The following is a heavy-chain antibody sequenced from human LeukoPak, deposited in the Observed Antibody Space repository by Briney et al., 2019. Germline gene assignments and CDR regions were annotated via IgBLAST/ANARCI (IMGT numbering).Heavy chain of an antibody. CDR1: GFTFSTFY. CDR3: AKEGTITAYNFDY. Sequence: RAGGSLRLSCAASGFTFSTFYMSWVRQAPGKGLEWVANIKGDGSGKYYVDSVKGRFTISRDNAKNSLYLQMNSLRAEDTAVYYCAKEGTITAYNFDYWGQGTLVTVSS. D-gene: IGHD5-12*01. CDR2: IKGDGSGK. V-gene: IGHV3-7*05. J-gene: IGHJ4*02.